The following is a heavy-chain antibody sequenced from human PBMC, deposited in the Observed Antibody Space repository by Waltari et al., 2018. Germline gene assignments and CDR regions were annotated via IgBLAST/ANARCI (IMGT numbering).Heavy chain of an antibody. V-gene: IGHV3-9*01. CDR3: VKDTTTVTTSFDY. J-gene: IGHJ4*02. Sequence: EVQLVESGGGLVQPGRSLRLSCAASGFQLDAYAMHWVRRPPGKGLEWVSGVRWNGGVLGYADSVKGRFTISRDTAKNALYLEMSSLRLDDTAFYYCVKDTTTVTTSFDYWGPGTLVLVSS. CDR1: GFQLDAYA. D-gene: IGHD4-17*01. CDR2: VRWNGGVL.